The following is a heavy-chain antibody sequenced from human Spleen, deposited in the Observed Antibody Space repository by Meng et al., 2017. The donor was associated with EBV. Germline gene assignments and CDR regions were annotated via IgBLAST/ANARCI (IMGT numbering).Heavy chain of an antibody. D-gene: IGHD1-1*01. J-gene: IGHJ4*02. CDR3: ARQGDWTYYFDF. Sequence: VQLVQSGAEVKTPGSSVKVSCQVSGGPFNTFAINWVRQAPGQGLEWMGAIIPISGTPNYAQKFQGRITIIADKSTNSVSMDFSSLKSEDTAVYYCARQGDWTYYFDFWGQGTLVTVSS. CDR1: GGPFNTFA. V-gene: IGHV1-69*06. CDR2: IIPISGTP.